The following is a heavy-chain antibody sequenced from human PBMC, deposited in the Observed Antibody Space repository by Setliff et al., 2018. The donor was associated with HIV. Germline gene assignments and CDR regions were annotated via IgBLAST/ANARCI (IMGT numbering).Heavy chain of an antibody. CDR1: GFIFSHYA. V-gene: IGHV3-33*03. CDR3: WSGYTSGR. Sequence: GSLRLSCAASGFIFSHYAMHWVRQAPGKGLEWVALIAYDGGREYYVDSVKGRFTISRDNAKSSLYLQMDSLRVEDTSVYYCWSGYTSGRWGQGTLVTVSS. D-gene: IGHD3-3*01. J-gene: IGHJ4*02. CDR2: IAYDGGRE.